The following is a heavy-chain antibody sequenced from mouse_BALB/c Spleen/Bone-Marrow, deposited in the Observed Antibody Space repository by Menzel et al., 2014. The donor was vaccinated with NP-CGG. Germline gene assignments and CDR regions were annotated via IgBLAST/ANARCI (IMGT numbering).Heavy chain of an antibody. CDR2: ISDGGSYT. Sequence: EVQLVESGGGLVKPGGSLKLSCAASGFTFSDYYMYWVRQTPEKRLEWVATISDGGSYTYYPDSVKGRFTISRDNAKNNLYLQMNSLKSEDTAMYYCARFYYYGSSYFDVWGAGTTVTVSS. J-gene: IGHJ1*01. D-gene: IGHD1-1*01. CDR3: ARFYYYGSSYFDV. CDR1: GFTFSDYY. V-gene: IGHV5-4*02.